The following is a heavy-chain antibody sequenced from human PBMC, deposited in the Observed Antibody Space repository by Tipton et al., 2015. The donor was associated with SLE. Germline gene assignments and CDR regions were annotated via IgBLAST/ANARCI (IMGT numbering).Heavy chain of an antibody. CDR2: IRSKTYGGTP. CDR3: TRRGHIRASEPSAGRYCDY. J-gene: IGHJ4*02. V-gene: IGHV3-49*04. D-gene: IGHD3-10*01. Sequence: SLRLSCAASGFTFSSYSLNWVRQAPGKGLEWVGFIRSKTYGGTPEYAASVKGRFTISRDDSKSIASLQMDSLKTEDTAVYYCTRRGHIRASEPSAGRYCDYGGPGAQVTVSS. CDR1: GFTFSSYS.